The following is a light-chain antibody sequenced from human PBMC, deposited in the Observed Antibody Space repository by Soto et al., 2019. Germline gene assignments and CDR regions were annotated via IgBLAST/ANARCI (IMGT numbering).Light chain of an antibody. CDR2: GAS. J-gene: IGKJ1*01. CDR3: QQYGSSPCT. CDR1: QSVISNF. Sequence: EIVLTQSPGTLSLSPGDRATLSCRASQSVISNFLAWYQQKPGQAPRLLIYGASSRATGIPDRFSGSGSGTDFSLVISRLEPEDLAVYYWQQYGSSPCTFGLGTTVE. V-gene: IGKV3-20*01.